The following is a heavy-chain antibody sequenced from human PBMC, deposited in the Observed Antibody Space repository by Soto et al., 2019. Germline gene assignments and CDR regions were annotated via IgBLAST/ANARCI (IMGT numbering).Heavy chain of an antibody. CDR3: ARDPGLWFGELYGVDY. V-gene: IGHV3-74*01. CDR1: GFTFSSYW. J-gene: IGHJ4*02. D-gene: IGHD3-10*01. CDR2: INSDGSST. Sequence: EVQLVESGGGLVQPGGSLRLSCAASGFTFSSYWMHCVRQAPGKGLVRVSRINSDGSSTSYADSVKGRFTITRDNAKNTLYLQMNGLRAEDRAVYYCARDPGLWFGELYGVDYWGQGTLVTVSS.